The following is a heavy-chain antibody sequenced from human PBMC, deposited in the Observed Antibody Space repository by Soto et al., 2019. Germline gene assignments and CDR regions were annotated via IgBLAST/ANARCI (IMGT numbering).Heavy chain of an antibody. V-gene: IGHV1-69*02. Sequence: QVHLIQSGAEVKKPGSSVKVSCKAAGGTFNTYTLIWVRQAAGHGLERMGRIIPMLTVTNSAQKFHGRITLTADKSSGTAFMELTSLRSDGTAVYYCSIGSWSAETFDVCGQGTMVTVSS. J-gene: IGHJ3*01. CDR3: SIGSWSAETFDV. D-gene: IGHD2-2*01. CDR2: IIPMLTVT. CDR1: GGTFNTYT.